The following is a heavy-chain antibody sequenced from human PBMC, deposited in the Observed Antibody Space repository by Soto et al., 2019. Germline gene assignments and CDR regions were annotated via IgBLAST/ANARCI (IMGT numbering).Heavy chain of an antibody. V-gene: IGHV4-59*01. Sequence: QVQLQESGPGLVKPSETLSLTCTASGGSISSYYWSWIRQPPGKGLEWIGYIYYSGSTNYNPSLKSRVTISVDTSKNQFSLKLSSVTAADTAVYYCARDRGYYGSGSYYRVFDYWGQGTLVTVSS. CDR1: GGSISSYY. CDR2: IYYSGST. J-gene: IGHJ4*02. CDR3: ARDRGYYGSGSYYRVFDY. D-gene: IGHD3-10*01.